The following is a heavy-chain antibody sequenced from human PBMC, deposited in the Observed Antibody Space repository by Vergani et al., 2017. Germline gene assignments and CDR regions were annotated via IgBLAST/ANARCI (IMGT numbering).Heavy chain of an antibody. CDR3: ARDRISTIFWAGAPSGYYYGMDV. CDR1: GYTFTGYY. V-gene: IGHV1-2*04. CDR2: INPNSGGT. J-gene: IGHJ6*02. Sequence: QVQLVQSGAEVKKPGASVKVSCKASGYTFTGYYMHWVRQAPGQGLEWMGWINPNSGGTNYAQKFQGWVTMTRDTSISTAYMELSRLRSDDTAVYYCARDRISTIFWAGAPSGYYYGMDVWGQGTTVTVSS. D-gene: IGHD3-9*01.